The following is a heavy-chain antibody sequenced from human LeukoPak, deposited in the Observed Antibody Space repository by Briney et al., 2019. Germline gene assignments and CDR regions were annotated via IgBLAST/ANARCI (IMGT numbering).Heavy chain of an antibody. CDR3: ARDQEGRGGFDP. CDR1: GGSISSGGYY. CDR2: IYYSGST. J-gene: IGHJ5*02. Sequence: PSQTLSLTCTVSGGSISSGGYYWSWTRQHPGKGLEWIGYIYYSGSTYYNPSLKSRVTISVDTSKNQFSLKLSSVTAADTAVYYCARDQEGRGGFDPWGQGTLVTVSS. D-gene: IGHD3-16*01. V-gene: IGHV4-31*03.